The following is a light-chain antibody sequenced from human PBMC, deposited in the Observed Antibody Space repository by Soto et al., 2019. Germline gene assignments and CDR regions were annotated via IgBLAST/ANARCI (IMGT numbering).Light chain of an antibody. Sequence: QSVLTQPPSVSATPGQRVVISCSGSSSNIGSNTVNWYQQFPGTAPQLLFFRNTQRPSGVPDRFSAYKSGTSASLAISGLQSRDEADYYCAAWDDSLEGMVFGGGTKLTVL. J-gene: IGLJ2*01. CDR2: RNT. CDR3: AAWDDSLEGMV. V-gene: IGLV1-44*01. CDR1: SSNIGSNT.